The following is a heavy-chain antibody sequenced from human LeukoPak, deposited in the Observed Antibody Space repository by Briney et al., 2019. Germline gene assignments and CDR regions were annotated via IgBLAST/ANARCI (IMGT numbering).Heavy chain of an antibody. CDR3: AKDTVVTPEAFDY. D-gene: IGHD4-23*01. CDR2: ISGSGGST. J-gene: IGHJ4*02. Sequence: LRLSXAASGFTFXSYAMSWVRRAPGKXLEWVSAISGSGGSTYYADSVKGRFTISRDNSKNTLYLQMNSLRAEDTAVYYCAKDTVVTPEAFDYWGQGTLVTVSS. V-gene: IGHV3-23*01. CDR1: GFTFXSYA.